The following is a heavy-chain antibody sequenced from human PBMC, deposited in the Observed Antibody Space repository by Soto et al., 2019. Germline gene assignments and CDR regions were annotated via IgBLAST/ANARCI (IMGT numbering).Heavy chain of an antibody. Sequence: ITLKESGPALVKPTQTLTLTCTFSGFSLSTSGVGVGWIRQPPGTALEWLALIYRDDDKRYSTALTSRLTTSKDTSKSQVVLTITNMDPVDTSPYYCAQSYSDYHAYWGQGTLVTVS. CDR1: GFSLSTSGVG. CDR3: AQSYSDYHAY. V-gene: IGHV2-5*02. CDR2: IYRDDDK. J-gene: IGHJ4*02. D-gene: IGHD4-4*01.